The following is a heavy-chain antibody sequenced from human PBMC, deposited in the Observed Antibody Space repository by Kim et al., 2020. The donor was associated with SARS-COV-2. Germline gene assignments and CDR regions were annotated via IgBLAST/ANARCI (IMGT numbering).Heavy chain of an antibody. J-gene: IGHJ4*02. D-gene: IGHD3-10*01. CDR3: ARDFSSVLLWFGELRWGFDY. V-gene: IGHV3-48*02. Sequence: RFTISRDNAKNSLYLQMNSLRDEDTAVYYCARDFSSVLLWFGELRWGFDYWGQGTLVTVSS.